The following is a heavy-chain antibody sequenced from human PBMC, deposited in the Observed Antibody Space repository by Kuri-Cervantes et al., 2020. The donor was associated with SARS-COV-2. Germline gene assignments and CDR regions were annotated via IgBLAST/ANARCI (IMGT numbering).Heavy chain of an antibody. CDR2: ISGSGGST. Sequence: GESLKISCAASGFTFSSYAMSRVRQAPGKGLEWVSAISGSGGSTYYADSVKGRFTISRDNSKNTLYLQMNSLRAEDTAVYYCAKDWLPDDAFDIWGQGTMVTVSS. CDR3: AKDWLPDDAFDI. J-gene: IGHJ3*02. CDR1: GFTFSSYA. V-gene: IGHV3-23*01. D-gene: IGHD6-19*01.